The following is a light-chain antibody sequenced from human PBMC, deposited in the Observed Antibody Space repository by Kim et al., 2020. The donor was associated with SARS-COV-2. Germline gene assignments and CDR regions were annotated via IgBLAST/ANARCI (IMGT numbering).Light chain of an antibody. J-gene: IGLJ2*01. CDR2: GKN. V-gene: IGLV3-19*01. Sequence: SSELTQDPAASVALGQTVRITCQGDSLRSYYANWYQQKPGQAPILVIYGKNNRPTGIPDRFSGSSEGHTASLTLTGTQAGDEADYYCNSRDSNNNVLFGGGTQLIVL. CDR3: NSRDSNNNVL. CDR1: SLRSYY.